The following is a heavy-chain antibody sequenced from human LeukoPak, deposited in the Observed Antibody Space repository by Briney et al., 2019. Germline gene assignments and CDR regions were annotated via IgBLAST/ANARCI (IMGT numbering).Heavy chain of an antibody. V-gene: IGHV1-2*02. Sequence: ASVKVSCKASGYTFTGYYMHWVRQAHGQGLEWMGWINPNSGGTNYAQKFQGRVTMTRDTSISTAYMELSRLRSDDTAVYYCARGQGTTMVRGVIMSFDYWGQGTLVTVSS. CDR2: INPNSGGT. CDR3: ARGQGTTMVRGVIMSFDY. D-gene: IGHD3-10*01. CDR1: GYTFTGYY. J-gene: IGHJ4*02.